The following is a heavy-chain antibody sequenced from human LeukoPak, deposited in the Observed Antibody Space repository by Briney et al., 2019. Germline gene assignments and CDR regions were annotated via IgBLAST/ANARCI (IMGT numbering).Heavy chain of an antibody. CDR3: ARGGGAARPFDS. Sequence: SETLSLTCTVSGGSISSHYWSWIRQPPGKGLEWIGYIYYSGSTNYNPSLKSRLTLSVDTSKNQFSLKLSSVTAADTAVYYCARGGGAARPFDSWGQGTLVTVSS. CDR2: IYYSGST. J-gene: IGHJ4*02. V-gene: IGHV4-59*11. CDR1: GGSISSHY. D-gene: IGHD6-6*01.